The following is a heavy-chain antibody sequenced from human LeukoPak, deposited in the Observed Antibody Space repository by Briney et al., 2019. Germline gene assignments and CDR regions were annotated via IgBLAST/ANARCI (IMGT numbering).Heavy chain of an antibody. V-gene: IGHV3-7*01. J-gene: IGHJ3*02. D-gene: IGHD1-26*01. CDR3: ARDVGIVGATPLTNDAFDI. CDR1: GFTFSSYW. CDR2: IKQDGSEK. Sequence: QPGGSLRLSCAASGFTFSSYWMSWVRQAPGKGLEWVANIKQDGSEKYYVDSVKGRFTISRDNAKNSLYLQMSSLRAEDTAVYYCARDVGIVGATPLTNDAFDIWGQGTMVTVSS.